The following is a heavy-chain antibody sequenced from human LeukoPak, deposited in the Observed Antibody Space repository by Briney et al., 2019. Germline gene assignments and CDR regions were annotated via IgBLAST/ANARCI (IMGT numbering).Heavy chain of an antibody. D-gene: IGHD3-3*01. V-gene: IGHV3-7*01. CDR1: GFTFSSYW. J-gene: IGHJ4*02. CDR2: IKQDGSEK. Sequence: GGSLRLSCAASGFTFSSYWMSWVRQAPGKGLEWVANIKQDGSEKYYADSVKGRFTISRDNAKNSLYLQMNSLRAEDTAVYYCARDFFLEWLLSGDYWGQGTLVTVSS. CDR3: ARDFFLEWLLSGDY.